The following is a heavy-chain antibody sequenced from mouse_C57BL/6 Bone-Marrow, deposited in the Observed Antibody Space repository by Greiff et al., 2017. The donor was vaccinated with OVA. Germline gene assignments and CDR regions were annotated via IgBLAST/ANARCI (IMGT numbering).Heavy chain of an antibody. V-gene: IGHV5-4*03. J-gene: IGHJ1*03. D-gene: IGHD1-1*01. CDR1: GFTFSSYA. CDR3: ANNGRRTWYFDV. CDR2: ISDGGSYT. Sequence: EVKLVESGGGLVKPGGSLKLSCAASGFTFSSYAMSWVRQTPEKRLEWVATISDGGSYTYYPDNVKGRFTISRDNAKNNLYLQMSHLKSEDTAMYYWANNGRRTWYFDVWGTGTTVTVSS.